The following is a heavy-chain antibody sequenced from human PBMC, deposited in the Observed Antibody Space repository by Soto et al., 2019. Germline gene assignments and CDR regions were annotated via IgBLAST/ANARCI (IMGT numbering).Heavy chain of an antibody. Sequence: QVQLVESGGGVVQPGRSLRLSCAASGFTFSSYGMHWVRQAPGKGLEWVAGISYDGSNKYYADAVKGRFTISRDNSKNTLYLQMNSLRAEDTAVYYCAKVFGLGEWDGMDVWGRGTTVTVSS. CDR2: ISYDGSNK. V-gene: IGHV3-30*18. CDR3: AKVFGLGEWDGMDV. J-gene: IGHJ6*02. CDR1: GFTFSSYG. D-gene: IGHD2-8*01.